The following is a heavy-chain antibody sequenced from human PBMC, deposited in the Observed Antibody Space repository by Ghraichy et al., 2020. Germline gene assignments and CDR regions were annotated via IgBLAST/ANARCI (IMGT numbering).Heavy chain of an antibody. CDR1: GGTFSSYA. J-gene: IGHJ3*02. CDR2: IIPIFGTA. V-gene: IGHV1-69*13. D-gene: IGHD3-22*01. Sequence: SVKVSCKASGGTFSSYAISWVRQAPGQGLEWMGGIIPIFGTANYAQKFQGRVTITADESTSTAYMELSSLRSEDTAVYYCAVYYYDSSGYWAPTDAFDIWGQGTMVTVSS. CDR3: AVYYYDSSGYWAPTDAFDI.